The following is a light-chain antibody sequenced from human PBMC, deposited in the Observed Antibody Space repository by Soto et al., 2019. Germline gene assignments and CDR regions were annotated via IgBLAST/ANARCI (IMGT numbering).Light chain of an antibody. CDR3: QQRSNWPIT. J-gene: IGKJ5*01. Sequence: EIVLTQSPATLSLSPGERATVSCRASQSVSSYLAWYQQKPGQAPRLLIYDASNRAPGIPARFSGSASGTDFTLTISSLEPEDFAVYYCQQRSNWPITFGQGTRLEIK. V-gene: IGKV3-11*01. CDR2: DAS. CDR1: QSVSSY.